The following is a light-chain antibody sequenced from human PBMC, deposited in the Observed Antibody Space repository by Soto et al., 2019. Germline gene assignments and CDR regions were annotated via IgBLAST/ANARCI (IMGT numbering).Light chain of an antibody. J-gene: IGKJ2*01. Sequence: DIQMTQSPSSLSSSVGDRVTITCRASQSISSYLNWYQQKPGNDPKLLIYAASSLQSGVPSRFSGSGSGTDFTLTISSLQPEDFATYYCQQSYSTPYTFGQGTKLEIK. V-gene: IGKV1-39*01. CDR1: QSISSY. CDR2: AAS. CDR3: QQSYSTPYT.